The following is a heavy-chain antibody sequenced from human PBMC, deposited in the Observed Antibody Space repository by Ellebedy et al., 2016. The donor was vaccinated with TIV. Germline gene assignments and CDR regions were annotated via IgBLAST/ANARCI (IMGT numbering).Heavy chain of an antibody. CDR2: IYGAGST. V-gene: IGHV3-66*01. D-gene: IGHD3-9*01. J-gene: IGHJ5*02. Sequence: GESLKISCAASGFTFSHYWMSWVRQAPGKGLEWVSVIYGAGSTYYADSVKGRFTISRDNSKNTLNLQMNNLRAEDTAVYYCARGFDVLTAYSSWGQGTLVTVSS. CDR1: GFTFSHYW. CDR3: ARGFDVLTAYSS.